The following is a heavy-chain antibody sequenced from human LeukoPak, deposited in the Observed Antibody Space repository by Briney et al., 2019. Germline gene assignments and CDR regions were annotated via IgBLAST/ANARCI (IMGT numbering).Heavy chain of an antibody. V-gene: IGHV3-74*03. CDR2: INSDGSST. CDR3: GLSMVRALSPDY. D-gene: IGHD3-10*01. J-gene: IGHJ4*02. CDR1: GFTFSNYW. Sequence: GGFLRLSCAGSGFTFSNYWMHWVRQAPGKGLVWVSGINSDGSSTKYADSVKGRFTISRDNAKNTLYLQMDSLRDEDTAVYYCGLSMVRALSPDYWGQGTLVTVSS.